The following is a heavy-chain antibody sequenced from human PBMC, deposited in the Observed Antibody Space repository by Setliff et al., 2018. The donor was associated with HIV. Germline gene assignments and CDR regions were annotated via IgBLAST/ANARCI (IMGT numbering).Heavy chain of an antibody. V-gene: IGHV4-59*12. CDR3: ARDSVSGYYYADY. J-gene: IGHJ4*02. Sequence: SETLSLTCTVSGGSITNYYWSWIRQPPGKGLEWIGYIYFSGNTNYNPSLKSRVYISVDTSKKYFSLNLSSVTAADTAVYYCARDSVSGYYYADYWGQGTLVTVSS. CDR1: GGSITNYY. D-gene: IGHD3-22*01. CDR2: IYFSGNT.